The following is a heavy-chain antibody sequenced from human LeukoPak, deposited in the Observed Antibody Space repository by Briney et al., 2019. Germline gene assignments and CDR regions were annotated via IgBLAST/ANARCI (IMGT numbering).Heavy chain of an antibody. Sequence: PGGSLRLSCAASGFTFSSYSMNWVRQAPGKGLEWVSYISSSSSTIYYADSVKGRFTISRDNSKNTLYLQMNSLRAEDTAVYYCARANYYYYGMDVWGQGTTVTVSS. CDR2: ISSSSSTI. V-gene: IGHV3-48*01. CDR1: GFTFSSYS. CDR3: ARANYYYYGMDV. J-gene: IGHJ6*02.